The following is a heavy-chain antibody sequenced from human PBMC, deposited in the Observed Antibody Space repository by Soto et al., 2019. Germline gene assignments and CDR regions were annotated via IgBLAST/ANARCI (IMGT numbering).Heavy chain of an antibody. J-gene: IGHJ6*02. CDR2: INPSGGST. CDR1: GYTFTSYY. Sequence: GASVKVSFKASGYTFTSYYMHWVRQAPGQGLEWMGIINPSGGSTSYAQKFQGRVTMTRDTSTSTVYMELSSLRSEDTAVYYCAREAAPAATPYYYYYGMDVWGQGTTVTVSS. D-gene: IGHD2-15*01. CDR3: AREAAPAATPYYYYYGMDV. V-gene: IGHV1-46*01.